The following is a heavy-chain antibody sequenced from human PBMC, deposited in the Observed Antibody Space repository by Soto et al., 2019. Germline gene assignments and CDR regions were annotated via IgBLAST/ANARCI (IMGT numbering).Heavy chain of an antibody. CDR2: ISDGSTYT. D-gene: IGHD6-13*01. V-gene: IGHV3-11*06. J-gene: IGHJ4*02. Sequence: QVQLVESGGGLVKPGGSLRLSCAASGFTFSDYYMTWIRQAPGKGLEWVSHISDGSTYTTYSDSVKGRFTISRDNAKNSLYLQMNSLRAEDTAVYYCARVCTSSWFLDYWGQGPLVTVSS. CDR3: ARVCTSSWFLDY. CDR1: GFTFSDYY.